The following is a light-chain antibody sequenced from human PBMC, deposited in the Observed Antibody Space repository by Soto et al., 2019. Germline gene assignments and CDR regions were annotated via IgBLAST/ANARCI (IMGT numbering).Light chain of an antibody. Sequence: DIVMTQSPDSLSVSLGERATINCKSSQSVLHNSNNKKYLAWYQQKPGQPPKLLIYWASTRESGVPDRFSGSGFGTYFTLPITSLQAEDVAVYYCQQRYITPQTFGQWTKLEIK. CDR2: WAS. J-gene: IGKJ2*01. V-gene: IGKV4-1*01. CDR3: QQRYITPQT. CDR1: QSVLHNSNNKKY.